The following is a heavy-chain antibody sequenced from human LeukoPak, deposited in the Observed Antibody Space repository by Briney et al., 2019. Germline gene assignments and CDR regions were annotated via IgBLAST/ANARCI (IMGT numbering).Heavy chain of an antibody. V-gene: IGHV3-30*02. CDR3: ARDYGGSSPFDY. CDR2: IRYDGYNK. J-gene: IGHJ4*02. D-gene: IGHD4-23*01. CDR1: GFTFSNYG. Sequence: SGGSLRLSCAASGFTFSNYGIHWVRQAPGKGLEWVAFIRYDGYNKYYTDSVKGRFTISRDTSKNTLYLQMNSLRAEDTAVYYCARDYGGSSPFDYWGQGTLVTVSS.